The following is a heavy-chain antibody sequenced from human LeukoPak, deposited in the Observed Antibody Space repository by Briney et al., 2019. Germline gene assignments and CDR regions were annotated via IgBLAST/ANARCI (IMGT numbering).Heavy chain of an antibody. D-gene: IGHD6-19*01. CDR2: ISSSSSYI. CDR1: GFTFSSYS. Sequence: GGSLRLSCAASGFTFSSYSMNWVRQAPGEGLEWVSSISSSSSYIYYADSVKGRFTIPRDNAKNSLYLQMNSLRAEDTAVYYCARGGGNISSSGWHPPLNGMDVWGQGTTVTVSS. V-gene: IGHV3-21*01. J-gene: IGHJ6*02. CDR3: ARGGGNISSSGWHPPLNGMDV.